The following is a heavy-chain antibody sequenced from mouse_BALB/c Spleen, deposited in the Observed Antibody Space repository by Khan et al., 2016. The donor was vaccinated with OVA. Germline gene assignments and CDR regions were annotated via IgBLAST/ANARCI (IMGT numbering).Heavy chain of an antibody. CDR1: GFSLTSYG. J-gene: IGHJ2*01. Sequence: VELVESGPGLVAPSHRLSITCTVSGFSLTSYGVHWVRQPPGKGLEWLGVICAGGSTNYNSALMSRLSISKDNSKYQVFLKMNSLQTDDTAMYYCARLEDIWGQGTTLTVSS. CDR3: ARLEDI. V-gene: IGHV2-9*02. CDR2: ICAGGST. D-gene: IGHD1-3*01.